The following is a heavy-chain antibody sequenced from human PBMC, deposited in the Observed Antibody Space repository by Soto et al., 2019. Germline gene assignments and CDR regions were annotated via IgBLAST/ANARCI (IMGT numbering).Heavy chain of an antibody. CDR2: LNPNTGNS. CDR1: GYTFTSYD. Sequence: ASVKVSCKASGYTFTSYDIYWVRQATGQGLEWMGWLNPNTGNSGYAQKFQGRITVTSDTSINTVHMELSSLRSEDTAVYYCARRAETNGWNGFGADKYYFDFWGQGTLVTVSS. D-gene: IGHD1-1*01. J-gene: IGHJ4*02. CDR3: ARRAETNGWNGFGADKYYFDF. V-gene: IGHV1-8*01.